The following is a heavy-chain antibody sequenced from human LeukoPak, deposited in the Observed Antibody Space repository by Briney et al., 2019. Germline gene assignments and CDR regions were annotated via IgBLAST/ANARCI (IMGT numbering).Heavy chain of an antibody. D-gene: IGHD3-22*01. V-gene: IGHV3-30*18. CDR1: GFSFSSNV. CDR2: ISHDGNDK. Sequence: GRSLRLSCAASGFSFSSNVMHWVRQAPGKGLEWVAQISHDGNDKYYADSVKSRFTISRDNSKNTLFLQLDSLWAEDTAVYFCAKVGIGYYYPFDYWGQGTLVTVSS. J-gene: IGHJ4*02. CDR3: AKVGIGYYYPFDY.